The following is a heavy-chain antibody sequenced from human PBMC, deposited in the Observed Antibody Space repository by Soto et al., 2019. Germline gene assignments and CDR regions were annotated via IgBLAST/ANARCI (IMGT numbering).Heavy chain of an antibody. J-gene: IGHJ4*02. D-gene: IGHD3-16*01. Sequence: SETLSLTCAVYGGSFSGYYWSWIRQPPGKGLEWIGEINHSGSTNYNPSLKSRVTISVDTSKNQFSLNLTSVTAADTAVYYCAKHGLTAYMAYYFDLWGRGTLVTVSS. CDR1: GGSFSGYY. CDR3: AKHGLTAYMAYYFDL. CDR2: INHSGST. V-gene: IGHV4-34*01.